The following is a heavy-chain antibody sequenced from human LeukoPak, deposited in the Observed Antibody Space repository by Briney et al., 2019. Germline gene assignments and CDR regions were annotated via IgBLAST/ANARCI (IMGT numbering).Heavy chain of an antibody. CDR3: ARGVMDHDAFDI. J-gene: IGHJ3*02. CDR1: GFSLSSSA. D-gene: IGHD2-8*01. Sequence: GGSLRLSCAASGFSLSSSAMSWVRQAPGKGLEWVSAISGSGSSTYYADSVKGRFTISRDNSKNTLFLQMSSLRAEDTAVYYCARGVMDHDAFDIWGQGTMVTVSS. CDR2: ISGSGSST. V-gene: IGHV3-23*01.